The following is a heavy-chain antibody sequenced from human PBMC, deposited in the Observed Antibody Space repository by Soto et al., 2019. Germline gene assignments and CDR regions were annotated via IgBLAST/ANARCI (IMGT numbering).Heavy chain of an antibody. CDR2: INPSDGST. J-gene: IGHJ6*02. CDR1: GYTFTSCY. D-gene: IGHD1-1*01. CDR3: ARAQSGDDPAYGMDV. V-gene: IGHV1-46*01. Sequence: GASVKVSCKASGYTFTSCYMHWVRQAPGQGLAWMGIINPSDGSTSFAQKFQGRVTMTRDTSTSTVYMELSSLRSDDTAVYYCARAQSGDDPAYGMDVWRQGTTVTVSS.